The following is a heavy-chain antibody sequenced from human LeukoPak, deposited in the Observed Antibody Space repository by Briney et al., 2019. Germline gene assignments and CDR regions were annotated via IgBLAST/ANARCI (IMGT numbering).Heavy chain of an antibody. CDR3: ARQQNYYYYMDV. Sequence: SETLSLTCSVSGGSISNYYWSWIRQPPGKGLEWIGYIYSSGYTNYKPSLKSRVTLSVDTSKNQVSLKLTSVTAADTAVYYCARQQNYYYYMDVWGKGTTVTVSS. V-gene: IGHV4-59*08. CDR1: GGSISNYY. CDR2: IYSSGYT. J-gene: IGHJ6*03.